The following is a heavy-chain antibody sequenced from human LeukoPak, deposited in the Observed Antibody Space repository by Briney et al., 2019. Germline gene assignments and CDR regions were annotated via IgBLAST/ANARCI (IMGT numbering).Heavy chain of an antibody. V-gene: IGHV1-69*05. CDR1: GGTFSSYA. J-gene: IGHJ4*02. D-gene: IGHD1-26*01. Sequence: PKASVKVSCKASGGTFSSYAISWVRQGPGQGLEWMGRIIPIFGTANYAQKLQGRVTITTDESTSTAYMELSSLRSEDTAVYYCARDVVVGATTPLDYWGQGTLVTVSS. CDR3: ARDVVVGATTPLDY. CDR2: IIPIFGTA.